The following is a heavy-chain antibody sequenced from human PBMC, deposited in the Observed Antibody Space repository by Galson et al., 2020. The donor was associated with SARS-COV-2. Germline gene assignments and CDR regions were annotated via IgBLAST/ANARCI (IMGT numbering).Heavy chain of an antibody. V-gene: IGHV3-33*06. D-gene: IGHD1-26*01. CDR2: IWYDGSNK. Sequence: QLGESLKISCAASGFTFSSYGMHWVRQAPGQGLEWVAVIWYDGSNKYYADSVKGRFTISRDNSKNTLYLQMNSLRAEDTAVYYCAKDIPVGATLNDAFDIWGQGTMVTVSS. CDR1: GFTFSSYG. J-gene: IGHJ3*02. CDR3: AKDIPVGATLNDAFDI.